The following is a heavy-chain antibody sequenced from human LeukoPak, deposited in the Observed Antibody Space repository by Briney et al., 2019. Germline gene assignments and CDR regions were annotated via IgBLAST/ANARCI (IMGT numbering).Heavy chain of an antibody. J-gene: IGHJ5*02. D-gene: IGHD3-10*01. CDR3: ARGDGSGSGRWFDP. Sequence: NTSETLSLTCTVSGASISSGTYSWSWIRQPPGEGLEWIGYIYHTGSTYYNPSLKGRVTISVDRSKNQFSLNLNFVTAADTALYYCARGDGSGSGRWFDPWGQGTLITASS. CDR2: IYHTGST. CDR1: GASISSGTYS. V-gene: IGHV4-30-2*01.